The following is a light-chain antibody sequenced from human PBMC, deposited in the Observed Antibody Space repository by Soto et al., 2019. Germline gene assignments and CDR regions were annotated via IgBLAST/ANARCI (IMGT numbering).Light chain of an antibody. Sequence: DIVMPQSPLSLPVTPGEPASISCRSSQSLLHSNGYNYLDWYLQKPGQSPQLLIYLGSNRASGVPDRFSGSGSGTDYTLKISRVEAEDVGVYYCMQARQTPRAFGPGTKVDIK. V-gene: IGKV2-28*01. CDR1: QSLLHSNGYNY. CDR2: LGS. CDR3: MQARQTPRA. J-gene: IGKJ3*01.